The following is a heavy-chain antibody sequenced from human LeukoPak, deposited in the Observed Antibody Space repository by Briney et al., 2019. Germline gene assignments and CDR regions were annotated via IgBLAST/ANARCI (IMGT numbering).Heavy chain of an antibody. CDR1: GGSISSSSYY. CDR2: IYYSGST. J-gene: IGHJ4*02. CDR3: ASMIVVVIKGGNFDY. V-gene: IGHV4-39*01. D-gene: IGHD3-22*01. Sequence: SSETLSLTXTVSGGSISSSSYYWGWIRQPPGKGLEWIGSIYYSGSTYYNPSLKSRVTISVDTSKNQFSLKLSSVTAADTAVYYCASMIVVVIKGGNFDYWGQGTLVTVSS.